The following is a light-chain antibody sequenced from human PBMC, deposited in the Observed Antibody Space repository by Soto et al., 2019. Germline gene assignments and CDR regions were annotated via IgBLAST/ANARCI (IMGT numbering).Light chain of an antibody. CDR2: GAS. CDR1: QSINSN. V-gene: IGKV3-15*01. J-gene: IGKJ1*01. Sequence: EIVMTQSPATLSVSPGERATLSCKASQSINSNLAWYQQNPGQAPRLLIYGASTRATGVPARFSGSGSGTEFTLTISSLQSEDFAVCYCQQYSNWWSFGQGTKVDI. CDR3: QQYSNWWS.